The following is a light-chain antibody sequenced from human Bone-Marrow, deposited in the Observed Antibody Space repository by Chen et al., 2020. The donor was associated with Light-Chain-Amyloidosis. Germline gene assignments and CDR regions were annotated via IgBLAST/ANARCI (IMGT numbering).Light chain of an antibody. CDR1: SSDVGGDNH. CDR2: EVT. V-gene: IGLV2-14*01. Sequence: QSALTQPASVSGSPGQPITTPCTGTSSDVGGDNHVSWYQQHPDKAPKLMIYEVTNRPSWVPDRFSGAKSDNTASLTISGLQTEEEADYFCSSYTITNTLVFGSGTRVTVL. J-gene: IGLJ1*01. CDR3: SSYTITNTLV.